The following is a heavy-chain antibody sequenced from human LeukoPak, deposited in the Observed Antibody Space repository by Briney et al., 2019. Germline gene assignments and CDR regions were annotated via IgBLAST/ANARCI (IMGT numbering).Heavy chain of an antibody. D-gene: IGHD5-18*01. CDR1: GFTFDDCA. Sequence: GGSPRLSCEASGFTFDDCAMHWVRQAPGKGLEWVSGISWNSGIIDYADSVKGRFTISRDNAKNSLYLQMNSLGAEDTALYYCVKVRGYSYGYFDYWGQGTLVTVSS. V-gene: IGHV3-9*01. CDR3: VKVRGYSYGYFDY. CDR2: ISWNSGII. J-gene: IGHJ4*02.